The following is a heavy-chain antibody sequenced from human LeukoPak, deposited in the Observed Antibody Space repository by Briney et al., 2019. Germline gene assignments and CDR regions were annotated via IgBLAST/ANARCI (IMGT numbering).Heavy chain of an antibody. D-gene: IGHD1-26*01. CDR1: GFTFSSYA. V-gene: IGHV3-30-3*01. Sequence: GGSLRLSCAASGFTFSSYAMHWVRQAPGKGLEWVAVISYDGSNKYYADSVKGRFTISRDNSKNTLYLQVNSLRAEDTAVYYCARVKSGSYFDHWGQGTLVTVSS. CDR3: ARVKSGSYFDH. J-gene: IGHJ4*02. CDR2: ISYDGSNK.